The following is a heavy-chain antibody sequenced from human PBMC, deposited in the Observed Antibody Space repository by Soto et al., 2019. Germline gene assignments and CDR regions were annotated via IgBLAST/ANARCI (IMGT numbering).Heavy chain of an antibody. Sequence: GGSLRLSCAASGFTFSNAWMNWVRQAPGKGLEWVGRIKSKTDGGTTDYAAPVKGRFTISRDDSKNTLYLQMNSLKTEDTAVYYCTRALVGAKGAFDYWGQGTLVTVSS. D-gene: IGHD1-26*01. CDR1: GFTFSNAW. CDR2: IKSKTDGGTT. V-gene: IGHV3-15*07. CDR3: TRALVGAKGAFDY. J-gene: IGHJ4*02.